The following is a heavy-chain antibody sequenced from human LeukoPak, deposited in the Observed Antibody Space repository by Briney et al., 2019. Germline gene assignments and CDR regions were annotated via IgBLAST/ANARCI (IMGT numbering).Heavy chain of an antibody. D-gene: IGHD6-6*01. Sequence: SVKVSCKASGGTFSSCAISWVRQAPGQGLEWMGGIIPIFGTANYAQKFQGRVTITTDESTSTAYMELSSLRSEDTAVYYCATIPLGSSNWFDPWGQGTLVTVSS. CDR3: ATIPLGSSNWFDP. V-gene: IGHV1-69*05. CDR1: GGTFSSCA. CDR2: IIPIFGTA. J-gene: IGHJ5*02.